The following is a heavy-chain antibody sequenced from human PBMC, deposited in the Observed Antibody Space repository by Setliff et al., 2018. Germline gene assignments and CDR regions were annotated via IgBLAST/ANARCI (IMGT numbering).Heavy chain of an antibody. V-gene: IGHV3-30-3*01. CDR1: GFTFSNYA. CDR2: ISYDGSHD. CDR3: ARDGKQYYYDSTGYYRNWFDP. D-gene: IGHD3-22*01. Sequence: PGGSLRLSCAASGFTFSNYAMSWVRQAPGRGPEWLAVISYDGSHDYYADSVRGRFTISRDNSNNTLYMQMSSLRAEDTAIYSCARDGKQYYYDSTGYYRNWFDPWGQGTLVTV. J-gene: IGHJ5*02.